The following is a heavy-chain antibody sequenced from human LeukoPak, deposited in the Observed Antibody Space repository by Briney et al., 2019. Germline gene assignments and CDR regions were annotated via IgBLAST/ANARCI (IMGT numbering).Heavy chain of an antibody. CDR1: GFTFSSYG. Sequence: GGSLRLSCAASGFTFSSYGMHWVRQAPDKGLEWVAVISYDGSNKYYADSVKGRFTISRDNSKNTLYLQMNSLRAEDTAVYYCAKGDGRQWLAGHAFDIWGQGTMVTVSS. D-gene: IGHD6-19*01. J-gene: IGHJ3*02. V-gene: IGHV3-30*18. CDR3: AKGDGRQWLAGHAFDI. CDR2: ISYDGSNK.